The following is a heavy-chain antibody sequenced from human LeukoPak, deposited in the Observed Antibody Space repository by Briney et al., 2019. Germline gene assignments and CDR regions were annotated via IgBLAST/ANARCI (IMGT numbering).Heavy chain of an antibody. CDR1: GFTFSSYA. CDR2: INGGGTDT. J-gene: IGHJ3*02. D-gene: IGHD2-21*02. CDR3: AKGLGDFGRTGAFDI. Sequence: GGSLRLSCAASGFTFSSYALSWVRQAPGKGLDWVSAINGGGTDTYYADFVEGRFTISRDNSKSTLYLQMNSLRAEDTAVYYCAKGLGDFGRTGAFDIWGQGTMVTVSS. V-gene: IGHV3-23*01.